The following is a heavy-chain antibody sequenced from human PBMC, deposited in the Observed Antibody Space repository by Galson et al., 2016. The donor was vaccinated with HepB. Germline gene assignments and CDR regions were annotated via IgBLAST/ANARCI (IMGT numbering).Heavy chain of an antibody. CDR2: ISGSGGRT. CDR3: AKDSRRSTFGVLIHGHFPYMDV. Sequence: SLRLSCATSGFTFNNYAMSWVRQAPRKGLEWVSGISGSGGRTYYADSVKGRLTISRDISKNTLYPQMNSLRAEDTAVYYCAKDSRRSTFGVLIHGHFPYMDVWGKGTTVTVSS. CDR1: GFTFNNYA. J-gene: IGHJ6*03. D-gene: IGHD3-3*01. V-gene: IGHV3-23*01.